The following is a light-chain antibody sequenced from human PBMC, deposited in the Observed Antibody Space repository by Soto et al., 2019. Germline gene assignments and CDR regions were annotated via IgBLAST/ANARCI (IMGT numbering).Light chain of an antibody. J-gene: IGLJ1*01. CDR3: KSYAGSNTYV. CDR2: ADN. Sequence: QSVLTQPPSVSGTPGQRVTISCSGSSSNIGGNTVNWYQHLPGTAPKVLIYADNQCPSGVPDRFSGSKSGNTASLTVSGLQAADEADYFCKSYAGSNTYVFGSGTKLTVL. V-gene: IGLV1-44*01. CDR1: SSNIGGNT.